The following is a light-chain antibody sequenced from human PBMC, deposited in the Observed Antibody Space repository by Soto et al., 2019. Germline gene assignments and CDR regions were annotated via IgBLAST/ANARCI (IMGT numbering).Light chain of an antibody. J-gene: IGLJ1*01. Sequence: QSVLTQPRSVSGSPGQSVTISCTGTSSDVGGYNYVSWYQQHPGKAPKLMIYDVSKRPSGVPDRFSGSKSGNTASLTISGLQAEDEADYYCCSYAGSYPLVVGTGTKLTVL. CDR3: CSYAGSYPLV. CDR2: DVS. CDR1: SSDVGGYNY. V-gene: IGLV2-11*01.